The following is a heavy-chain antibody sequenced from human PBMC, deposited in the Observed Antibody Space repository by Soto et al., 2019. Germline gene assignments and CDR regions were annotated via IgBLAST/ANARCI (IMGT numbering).Heavy chain of an antibody. V-gene: IGHV6-1*01. CDR3: ARLIGNSWFDP. J-gene: IGHJ5*02. D-gene: IGHD2-8*01. CDR2: TYYRSKWYN. CDR1: GDSVSTNSAT. Sequence: SQTLSLTCAISGDSVSTNSATWDWIRHSPSRGPEWLGRTYYRSKWYNDYAVSVKGRITINPDTSNNQPSLQLNSVTPDDTAVYYCARLIGNSWFDPWGQGTLVTVSS.